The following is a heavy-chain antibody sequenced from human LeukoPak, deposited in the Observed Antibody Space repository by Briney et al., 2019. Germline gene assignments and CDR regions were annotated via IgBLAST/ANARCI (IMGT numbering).Heavy chain of an antibody. Sequence: ASVKVSCKASGYTFTGYYMHWVRQAPGQGLEWMGWINPNSGGTNYAQKFQGRVTMTRDTSISTAYMELSRLRSDDTAVYYCARDDGSSQKLRYFDWLIGDTIDYWGQGTLVTVSS. V-gene: IGHV1-2*02. CDR3: ARDDGSSQKLRYFDWLIGDTIDY. J-gene: IGHJ4*02. D-gene: IGHD3-9*01. CDR2: INPNSGGT. CDR1: GYTFTGYY.